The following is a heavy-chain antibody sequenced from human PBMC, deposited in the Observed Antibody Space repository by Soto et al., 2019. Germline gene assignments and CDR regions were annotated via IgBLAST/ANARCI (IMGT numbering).Heavy chain of an antibody. D-gene: IGHD5-18*01. CDR2: IYPGDSDT. J-gene: IGHJ6*02. CDR3: ARLGYSYGLSSSWCAYYYGMDV. Sequence: GESLKISCKGSGYSFTSYWIGWVRQMPGKGLEWMGIIYPGDSDTRYSPSFQGQVTISADKSISTAYLQWSSLKASDTAMYYCARLGYSYGLSSSWCAYYYGMDVWGQGTTVTVSS. CDR1: GYSFTSYW. V-gene: IGHV5-51*01.